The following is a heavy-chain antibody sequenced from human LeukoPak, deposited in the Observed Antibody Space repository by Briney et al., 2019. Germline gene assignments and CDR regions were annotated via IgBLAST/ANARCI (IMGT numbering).Heavy chain of an antibody. Sequence: GGSLRLSCAASEFTFSKYAMNWVRQAPGKGLKWVSGINGSGVITFYADSVKGRFTISRDDSKNTLYLQMNSLRAEDTAIYYCAKDSSQGGDYFDSWGQGTLVTVSS. D-gene: IGHD3-16*01. CDR1: EFTFSKYA. CDR3: AKDSSQGGDYFDS. J-gene: IGHJ4*02. V-gene: IGHV3-23*01. CDR2: INGSGVIT.